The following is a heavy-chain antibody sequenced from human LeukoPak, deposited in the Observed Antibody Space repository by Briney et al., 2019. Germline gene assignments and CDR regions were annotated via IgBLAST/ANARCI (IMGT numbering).Heavy chain of an antibody. CDR1: GYGFNSYW. D-gene: IGHD5-18*01. Sequence: GESLKISCKGSGYGFNSYWIGWVRQMPGKGLEWMGIIYPRDSDTRYSPSFQGQVTISADRSIGTAYLQWSSLKASDTAMYYCARGSDRGYNYGFDYWAREPWSPSPQ. V-gene: IGHV5-51*01. J-gene: IGHJ4*02. CDR3: ARGSDRGYNYGFDY. CDR2: IYPRDSDT.